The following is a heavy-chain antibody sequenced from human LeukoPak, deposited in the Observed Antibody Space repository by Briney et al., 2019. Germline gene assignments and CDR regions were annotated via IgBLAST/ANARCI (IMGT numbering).Heavy chain of an antibody. CDR1: GFTPTSYG. Sequence: GGSLRLSCAASGFTPTSYGMHRGRRAPGKGQERVVFIRLTGSTTSSAASARGRFTTSRDNSKNTLYLQMNSLRAEDTAVYYCAKDSTVVVPADIYYYYMDVWGKGTTVTVSS. J-gene: IGHJ6*03. D-gene: IGHD2-2*01. V-gene: IGHV3-30*02. CDR2: IRLTGSTT. CDR3: AKDSTVVVPADIYYYYMDV.